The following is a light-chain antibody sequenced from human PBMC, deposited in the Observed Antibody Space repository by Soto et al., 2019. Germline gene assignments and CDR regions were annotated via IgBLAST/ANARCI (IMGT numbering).Light chain of an antibody. Sequence: DIVMTQSPDSLAVSLGERATINCKSSQSVLYSSNNKNYLAWYQQKPGQPPKLLIYWASTRESGVPARFSGSGSGTDFTLTISSLQAEAVAVYYCQEYYSTPLTFGGGTKVEIK. J-gene: IGKJ4*01. CDR1: QSVLYSSNNKNY. CDR2: WAS. CDR3: QEYYSTPLT. V-gene: IGKV4-1*01.